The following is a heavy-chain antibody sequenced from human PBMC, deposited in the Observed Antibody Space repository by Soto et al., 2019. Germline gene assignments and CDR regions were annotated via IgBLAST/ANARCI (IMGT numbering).Heavy chain of an antibody. CDR1: GYSFTSYW. J-gene: IGHJ5*02. CDR2: IYPGDSDT. CDR3: ARAERFPRSWFDT. D-gene: IGHD3-10*01. V-gene: IGHV5-51*01. Sequence: GESLKISCKGSGYSFTSYWIGWVRQMPGKGLEWMGIIYPGDSDTRYSPSFQGQVTISADKSISTAYLQWSSLKASDTAMYFCARAERFPRSWFDTWGQGTQVTVSS.